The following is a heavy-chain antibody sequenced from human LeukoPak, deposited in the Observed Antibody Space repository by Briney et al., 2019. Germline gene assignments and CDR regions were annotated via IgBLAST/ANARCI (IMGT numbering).Heavy chain of an antibody. J-gene: IGHJ4*02. V-gene: IGHV1-2*02. Sequence: ASVKVSCKASGYTFTGYYMHWVRQAPGQGLEWMGWINPNSGGTNYAQKFQGRVTMTRNTSISTAYMELSSLRSEDTAVYYCARGPKRYLSYGSGSYCGYWGQGTLVTVSS. D-gene: IGHD3-10*01. CDR2: INPNSGGT. CDR3: ARGPKRYLSYGSGSYCGY. CDR1: GYTFTGYY.